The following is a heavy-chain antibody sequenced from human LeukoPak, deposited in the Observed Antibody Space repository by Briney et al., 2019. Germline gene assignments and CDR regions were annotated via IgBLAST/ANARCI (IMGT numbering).Heavy chain of an antibody. Sequence: GASVKVSCKASGYTFTSYGISWVRQAPGQGLEWMGWISAYNGNTNYAQKLQGRVTMTTDTSTSTAYMELRSLRSDDTAVYYCARERVAVVVVPAAIRFGYYHYGMDVWGQGTTVTVSS. CDR1: GYTFTSYG. V-gene: IGHV1-18*01. CDR3: ARERVAVVVVPAAIRFGYYHYGMDV. CDR2: ISAYNGNT. D-gene: IGHD2-2*01. J-gene: IGHJ6*02.